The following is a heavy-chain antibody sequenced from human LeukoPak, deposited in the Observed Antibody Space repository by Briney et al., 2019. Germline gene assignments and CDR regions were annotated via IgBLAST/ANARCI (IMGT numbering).Heavy chain of an antibody. J-gene: IGHJ3*02. CDR1: GGSISAYY. CDR2: VYYTGST. Sequence: PSETLSLTCTISGGSISAYYWSWIRQPPGKGLEWIGYVYYTGSTNYNPSLKSRVTIALDTSKKQFSLRLNSVTAADTAVYYCARGRSNYYESSRAFDIWGQGTMVTVSS. D-gene: IGHD3-22*01. CDR3: ARGRSNYYESSRAFDI. V-gene: IGHV4-59*12.